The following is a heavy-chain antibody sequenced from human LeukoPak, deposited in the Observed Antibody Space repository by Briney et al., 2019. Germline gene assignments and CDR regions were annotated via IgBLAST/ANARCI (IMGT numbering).Heavy chain of an antibody. D-gene: IGHD2-8*02. Sequence: PGGSLRLSCEASEFTFSSYEMNWVRQAPGKGLEWVSYISSSGNSIYYADSVKGRFTISRDNAKNSLFLQMNNLRAEDTAVYHCTRVQAGRSGLMDVWGRGTTVTVSS. V-gene: IGHV3-48*03. CDR1: EFTFSSYE. CDR2: ISSSGNSI. J-gene: IGHJ6*02. CDR3: TRVQAGRSGLMDV.